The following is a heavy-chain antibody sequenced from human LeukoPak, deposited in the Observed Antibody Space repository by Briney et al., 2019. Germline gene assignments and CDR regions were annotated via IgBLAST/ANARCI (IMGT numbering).Heavy chain of an antibody. CDR2: IYYSGST. Sequence: SETLSLTCTVSGGSISSSSYYWGWIRQPPGKGLEWIGYIYYSGSTNYNPSLKSRVTISVDTSKNQFSLKLSSVTAADTAVYYCARDAKKRFDPWGQGTLVTVSS. V-gene: IGHV4-61*01. CDR3: ARDAKKRFDP. D-gene: IGHD4/OR15-4a*01. J-gene: IGHJ5*02. CDR1: GGSISSSSYY.